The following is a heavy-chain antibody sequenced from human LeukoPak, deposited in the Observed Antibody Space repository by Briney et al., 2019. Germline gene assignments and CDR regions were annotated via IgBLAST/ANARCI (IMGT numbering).Heavy chain of an antibody. CDR2: IYYSGNT. J-gene: IGHJ4*02. D-gene: IGHD3-10*01. CDR1: GGSINNYY. CDR3: ARGGAFYYGAGSDYFDY. Sequence: SETLSLACSVSGGSINNYYWSWVRQPPGKKLEWLGYIYYSGNTDYNPSLNSRVTISVDTSKNQFFLTVRSLTAADTAVYYCARGGAFYYGAGSDYFDYWGQGTLVTVSS. V-gene: IGHV4-59*01.